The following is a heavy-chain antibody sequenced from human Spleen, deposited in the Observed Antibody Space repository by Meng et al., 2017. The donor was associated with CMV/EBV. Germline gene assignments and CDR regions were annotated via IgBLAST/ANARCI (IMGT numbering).Heavy chain of an antibody. CDR2: IYPDDSDT. J-gene: IGHJ5*02. CDR1: FSHHL. CDR3: GSVYCNGDRSRSDYDWFDP. V-gene: IGHV5-51*01. D-gene: IGHD2-15*01. Sequence: FSHHLIGWVRQMPGQGLECMGIIYPDDSDTRYSPSFQGQVTISVDKSISTAYLHWSSLKASDTAMYYCGSVYCNGDRSRSDYDWFDPWGQGTLVTVSS.